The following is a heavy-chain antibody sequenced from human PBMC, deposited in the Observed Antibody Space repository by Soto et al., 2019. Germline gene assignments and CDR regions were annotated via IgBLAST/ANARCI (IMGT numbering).Heavy chain of an antibody. CDR3: ARYYDSSGYTSPNYGMDV. CDR1: GGTFSSYA. J-gene: IGHJ6*02. V-gene: IGHV1-69*13. Sequence: SVKVSCKASGGTFSSYAISWVRQAPGQGLEWMGGIIPIFGTANYAQKFQGRVTITADESTSTAYMELSSLRSEDTAVYYFARYYDSSGYTSPNYGMDVWGQGTTVTVSS. CDR2: IIPIFGTA. D-gene: IGHD3-22*01.